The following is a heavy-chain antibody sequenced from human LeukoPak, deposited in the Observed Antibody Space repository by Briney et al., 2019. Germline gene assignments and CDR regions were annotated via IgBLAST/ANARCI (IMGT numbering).Heavy chain of an antibody. J-gene: IGHJ4*02. CDR3: ATSTGWRFDY. D-gene: IGHD2-8*02. CDR1: GFTFSSYA. V-gene: IGHV3-7*01. Sequence: GGSLRLSCAASGFTFSSYAMSWVRQAPGKGLEWVANIREDGNEEYYVDSVKGRFTISRDNAKNSLWLQMNSLRAEDTAVYYCATSTGWRFDYWGQGTLVTVSS. CDR2: IREDGNEE.